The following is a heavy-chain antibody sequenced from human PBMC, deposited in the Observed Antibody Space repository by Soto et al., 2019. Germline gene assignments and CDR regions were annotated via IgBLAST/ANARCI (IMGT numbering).Heavy chain of an antibody. Sequence: EVQLVESGGGLVQPGGSLRLSCAASGLIFSNYKMHWVRQAPGKGLVWVSRINTDGSIIDYVDSVKGRFTVSRDNAKNTLYLQMNSLRADDTAVYYCARDTDGLHYWGQGTLVTVSS. CDR2: INTDGSII. CDR3: ARDTDGLHY. CDR1: GLIFSNYK. J-gene: IGHJ4*02. V-gene: IGHV3-74*01.